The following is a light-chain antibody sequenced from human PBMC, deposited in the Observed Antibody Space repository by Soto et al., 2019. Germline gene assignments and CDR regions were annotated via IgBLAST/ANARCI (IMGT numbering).Light chain of an antibody. CDR2: GVS. J-gene: IGKJ5*01. CDR1: QSISSS. CDR3: QQSYTAPSIT. V-gene: IGKV1-39*01. Sequence: DIQMTQSPSSLSASVGDKVTITCRASQSISSSLNWYQQKSGKAPNLLIYGVSRLQGGVPSRFSGSGSGTDFTLSISSLQPEDFGTYYCQQSYTAPSITFGQGTRLEIK.